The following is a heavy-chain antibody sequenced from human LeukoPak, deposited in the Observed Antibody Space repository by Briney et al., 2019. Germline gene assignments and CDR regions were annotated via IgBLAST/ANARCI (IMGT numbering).Heavy chain of an antibody. Sequence: GGSLRLSCAASGFTFSSYWMSWVRQAPGKGLEWVANIKQDGSEKYYVDSVKGRFTISRDNAKNSLYLQMNSLRAEDTAVYYCARDSSVWRPSSYYYYMDVWGKGTTVTVSS. CDR3: ARDSSVWRPSSYYYYMDV. V-gene: IGHV3-7*01. J-gene: IGHJ6*03. CDR1: GFTFSSYW. CDR2: IKQDGSEK. D-gene: IGHD3-16*01.